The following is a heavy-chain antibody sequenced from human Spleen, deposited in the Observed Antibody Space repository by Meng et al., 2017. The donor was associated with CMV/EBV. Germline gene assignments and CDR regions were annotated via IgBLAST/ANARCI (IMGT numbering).Heavy chain of an antibody. CDR3: ARGFSSRRIDQGDY. J-gene: IGHJ4*02. D-gene: IGHD6-13*01. CDR2: FYYDDT. Sequence: SETLSLTCSVSGYSISSGHYWGWIRQAPGKGLQWIGSFYYDDTDYNPSFKSRVTMSVNTSKNQFSLKLSSVTAADTAVYYCARGFSSRRIDQGDYWGQGTLVTVSS. CDR1: GYSISSGHY. V-gene: IGHV4-38-2*02.